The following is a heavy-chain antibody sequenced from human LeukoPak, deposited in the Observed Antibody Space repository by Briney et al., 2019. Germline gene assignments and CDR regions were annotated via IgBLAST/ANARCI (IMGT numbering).Heavy chain of an antibody. CDR2: VDPEDGET. D-gene: IGHD3-10*01. Sequence: ASVKISCKVSGYTFTDYYMHWVQQAPGKGLEWMGIVDPEDGETIYAEKFQGRVTITADTSTDTAYMELSSLRSEDTAVYYCATAPYYYGSGSYYSFRFDYWGQGTLVTVSS. V-gene: IGHV1-69-2*01. CDR1: GYTFTDYY. CDR3: ATAPYYYGSGSYYSFRFDY. J-gene: IGHJ4*02.